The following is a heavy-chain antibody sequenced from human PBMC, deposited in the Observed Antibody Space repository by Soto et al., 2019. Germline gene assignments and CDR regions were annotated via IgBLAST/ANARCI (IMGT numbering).Heavy chain of an antibody. D-gene: IGHD2-21*02. J-gene: IGHJ4*02. Sequence: ESGGGVVQPGRSLRLSCAASGFTFSSYAMHWVRQAPGKGLEWVAVISYDGSNKYYADSVKGRFTISRDNSKNTLYLQMNSLRAEDTAVYYCARDSPYCGGDCTFDYWGQGTLVTVSS. CDR2: ISYDGSNK. CDR1: GFTFSSYA. V-gene: IGHV3-30-3*01. CDR3: ARDSPYCGGDCTFDY.